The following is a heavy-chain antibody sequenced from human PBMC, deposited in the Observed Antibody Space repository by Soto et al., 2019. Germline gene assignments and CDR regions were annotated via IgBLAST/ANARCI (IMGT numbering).Heavy chain of an antibody. D-gene: IGHD3-9*01. Sequence: SETLSLTCTVSGGSITKNNYYWGWIRRNPGKGLEWIANIYYSGNTYYNPSLRSRVAISVDTSKNQFSLKLSSVTAADTAVYYCALSFAIDWHTYFFDFWGQGPLVTVSS. V-gene: IGHV4-39*07. CDR3: ALSFAIDWHTYFFDF. CDR1: GGSITKNNYY. CDR2: IYYSGNT. J-gene: IGHJ4*01.